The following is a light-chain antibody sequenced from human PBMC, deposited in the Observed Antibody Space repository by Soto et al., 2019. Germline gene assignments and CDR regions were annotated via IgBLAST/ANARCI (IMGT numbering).Light chain of an antibody. Sequence: QSALAQPRSVSGSPGQSVTISCTGTSSDVGAYNYVSWYQQHQGKAPKLMTYDVSKRPSGVPDRFSGSKSGNTASLTISGLQAEDEADYYCCSYADNYSYVFGTGTKVTVL. V-gene: IGLV2-11*01. CDR3: CSYADNYSYV. CDR2: DVS. J-gene: IGLJ1*01. CDR1: SSDVGAYNY.